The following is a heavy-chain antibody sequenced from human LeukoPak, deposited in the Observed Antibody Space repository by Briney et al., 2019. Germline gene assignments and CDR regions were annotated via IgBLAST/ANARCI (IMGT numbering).Heavy chain of an antibody. J-gene: IGHJ4*02. Sequence: PSETLSLTCTVSGGSISSYYWSWIRQPPGKGLEWIGDIYYSGYTNYNPSLKSRVTISVDTSKNQFSLKLSSVTAADTAVYYCARDRDYYGRGYFDYWGQGTLVTVSS. D-gene: IGHD3-10*01. CDR1: GGSISSYY. CDR2: IYYSGYT. V-gene: IGHV4-59*01. CDR3: ARDRDYYGRGYFDY.